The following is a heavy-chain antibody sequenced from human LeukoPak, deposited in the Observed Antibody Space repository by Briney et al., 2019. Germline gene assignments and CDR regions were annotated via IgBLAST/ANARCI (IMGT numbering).Heavy chain of an antibody. V-gene: IGHV7-4-1*02. CDR2: INTNTGNP. CDR3: ARDYSSSPYDAFDI. J-gene: IGHJ3*02. D-gene: IGHD6-13*01. CDR1: GYTFTSYA. Sequence: ASVKVSCKASGYTFTSYAMNWVRQAPGQGLEWMGWINTNTGNPTYAQGFTGRFVFSLDTSVSTAYLQITSLKAEDTAVYYCARDYSSSPYDAFDIWGQGTMVTVSS.